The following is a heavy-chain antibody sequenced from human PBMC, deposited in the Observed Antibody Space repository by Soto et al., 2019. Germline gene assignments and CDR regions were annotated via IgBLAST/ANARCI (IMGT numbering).Heavy chain of an antibody. V-gene: IGHV3-15*07. CDR1: GFTFRNAW. Sequence: GGSLRLCWAASGFTFRNAWMNWGRQAPEKGLERVGRIKSKTEGGKTDYDAPGKGRFTISRNDSKNTQYLKMNSQKTEDTSVYFFSTVFHYFWSGLSRPLMSFWGQGSTVTVSS. CDR2: IKSKTEGGKT. CDR3: STVFHYFWSGLSRPLMSF. J-gene: IGHJ6*02. D-gene: IGHD3-3*01.